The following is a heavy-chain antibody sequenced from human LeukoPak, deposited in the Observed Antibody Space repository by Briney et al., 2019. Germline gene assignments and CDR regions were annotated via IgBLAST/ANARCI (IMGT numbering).Heavy chain of an antibody. V-gene: IGHV2-70*11. CDR3: ARSFHSSGWEFDY. Sequence: SGPALVKPTQTLTLTCTFSGFSLSTSGMCVSWIRQPPGKALEWLARIDWDDDKYYGTSLKTRLTISKDTSKNQVVLTMTNMDPVDTATYYCARSFHSSGWEFDYWAREPWSPSPQ. CDR2: IDWDDDK. CDR1: GFSLSTSGMC. J-gene: IGHJ4*02. D-gene: IGHD6-19*01.